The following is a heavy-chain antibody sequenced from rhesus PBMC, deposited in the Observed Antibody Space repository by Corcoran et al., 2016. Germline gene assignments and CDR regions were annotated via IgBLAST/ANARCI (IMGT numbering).Heavy chain of an antibody. CDR2: IYGSSGST. CDR1: GYSISSGYD. V-gene: IGHV4-127*01. D-gene: IGHD6-25*01. CDR3: ARDRAGAAGNFDC. Sequence: QVQLQESGPGVVKPSETLSLTCAVSGYSISSGYDWSWIRQPPGKGLEWIGYIYGSSGSTNYNPSIKNRVTISKDTSKNQFSLKLSSVAAADTAVYYCARDRAGAAGNFDCWGKGVLVTVSS. J-gene: IGHJ4*01.